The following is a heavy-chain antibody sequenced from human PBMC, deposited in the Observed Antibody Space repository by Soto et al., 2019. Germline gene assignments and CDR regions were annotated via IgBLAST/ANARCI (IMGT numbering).Heavy chain of an antibody. CDR3: ARVYCSGCICKRGIGAFDI. Sequence: ASVKVSCKASGYTFTRYGISWVRQAPGHGLEWMGWTSAYNGNTNYAQKLQGRVTMTTDTSTSTAYMELRSLRSDDTAVYYCARVYCSGCICKRGIGAFDIWGQGTMVTVSS. CDR2: TSAYNGNT. J-gene: IGHJ3*02. V-gene: IGHV1-18*01. D-gene: IGHD2-15*01. CDR1: GYTFTRYG.